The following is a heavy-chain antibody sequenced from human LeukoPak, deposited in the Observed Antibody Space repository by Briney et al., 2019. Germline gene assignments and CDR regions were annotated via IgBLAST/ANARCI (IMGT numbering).Heavy chain of an antibody. Sequence: ASVKVSCKASGCSFTSYYIHWLRQAPGQGLEWMGIINPSVGSTTYAQEFQGRVTMTRDTSTSTVYMELSSLRSEDAAVYYCARDQRDSSGYYFDYWGQGTLVTVSS. D-gene: IGHD3-22*01. V-gene: IGHV1-46*01. CDR3: ARDQRDSSGYYFDY. J-gene: IGHJ4*02. CDR1: GCSFTSYY. CDR2: INPSVGST.